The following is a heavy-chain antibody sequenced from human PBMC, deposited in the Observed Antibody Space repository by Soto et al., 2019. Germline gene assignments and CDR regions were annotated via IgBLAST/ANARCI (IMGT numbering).Heavy chain of an antibody. CDR1: GGCISSYY. J-gene: IGHJ6*02. Sequence: PSETLSLTCTVSGGCISSYYWSWIRQPPGKGLEWIGYIYYSGSSNYNPSLKSRVTISVDTSKNQSSLKLRSVTAADTAVYYCARERYYGMDVWGQGTTVTVSS. CDR3: ARERYYGMDV. V-gene: IGHV4-59*01. CDR2: IYYSGSS.